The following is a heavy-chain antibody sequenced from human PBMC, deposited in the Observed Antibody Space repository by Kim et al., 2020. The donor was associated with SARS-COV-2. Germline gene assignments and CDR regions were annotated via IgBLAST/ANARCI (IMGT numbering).Heavy chain of an antibody. V-gene: IGHV4-39*01. J-gene: IGHJ4*02. CDR1: GGSISSSSYY. D-gene: IGHD5-12*01. CDR3: ARWGYTGHYLDY. CDR2: VFYTGSA. Sequence: SETLSLTCTVSGGSISSSSYYWVWIRQPPGKGLEWVGSVFYTGSAYYNPSLKGRLTISVDTSKNQMSLSLNSVTAADTAVYFCARWGYTGHYLDYWGQGALVTVSS.